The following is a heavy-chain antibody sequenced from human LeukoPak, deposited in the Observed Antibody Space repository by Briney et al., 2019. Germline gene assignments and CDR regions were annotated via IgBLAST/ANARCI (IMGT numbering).Heavy chain of an antibody. Sequence: ASVKVSCKASGYTFTSYGISWVRQAPGQGREWMGWISAYNGNTNYAQKLQGRVTMTTDTSTSTAYMELRSLRSDDTAVYYCARARGEQLVYYYCYYMDVWGKGTTVTVSS. CDR3: ARARGEQLVYYYCYYMDV. D-gene: IGHD6-13*01. CDR2: ISAYNGNT. V-gene: IGHV1-18*01. J-gene: IGHJ6*03. CDR1: GYTFTSYG.